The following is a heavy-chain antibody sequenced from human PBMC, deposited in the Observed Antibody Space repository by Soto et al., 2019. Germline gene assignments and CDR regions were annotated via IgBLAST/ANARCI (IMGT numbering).Heavy chain of an antibody. V-gene: IGHV4-59*01. J-gene: IGHJ4*02. CDR3: TKSAQTNSSGCYRD. Sequence: QVQLQESGPGLVKPSETLSLTCTVSGGSISGYYWSWIRQPPGKGLEWIGYIYYSGSTNYNPSLKSRGTIQVDTSKHQCSLRLSSVTAADTAVYYCTKSAQTNSSGCYRDWGQGTLVTVSS. CDR1: GGSISGYY. CDR2: IYYSGST. D-gene: IGHD6-19*01.